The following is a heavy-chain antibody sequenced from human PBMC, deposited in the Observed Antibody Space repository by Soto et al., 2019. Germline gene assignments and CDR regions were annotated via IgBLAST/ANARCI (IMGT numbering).Heavy chain of an antibody. Sequence: QTTLKKSVPPLVKPTQTLTLTCTVSGVSLSTSAVRVGGIRQPPGKALEWLAVINWDDDKRYSPSLKSSLTITKDNSKNQVSISMTTVDPADTATYYCASGIVVPGTDYYAMDGWGQGTAVDVSS. CDR1: GVSLSTSAVR. CDR3: ASGIVVPGTDYYAMDG. CDR2: INWDDDK. V-gene: IGHV2-5*02. J-gene: IGHJ6*02. D-gene: IGHD6-19*01.